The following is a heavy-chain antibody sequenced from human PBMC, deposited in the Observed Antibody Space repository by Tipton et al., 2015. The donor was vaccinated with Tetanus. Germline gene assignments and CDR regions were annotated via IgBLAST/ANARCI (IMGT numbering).Heavy chain of an antibody. Sequence: TLSLTCIVSGGSMSGSGHYGAWVRQSPGKGLEWIGSISYSGRTYYSPSLKSRVTMSVDTSKKDFSVRLGSVTAADTAVYYCARHSLYYYGSERQPRWGQGTLVTVSS. CDR2: ISYSGRT. CDR1: GGSMSGSGHY. J-gene: IGHJ4*02. CDR3: ARHSLYYYGSERQPR. D-gene: IGHD3-10*01. V-gene: IGHV4-39*01.